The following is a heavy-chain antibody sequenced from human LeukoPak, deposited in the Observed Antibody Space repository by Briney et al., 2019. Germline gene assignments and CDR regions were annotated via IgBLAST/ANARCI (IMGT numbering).Heavy chain of an antibody. V-gene: IGHV3-21*04. D-gene: IGHD1-14*01. CDR3: AKATGYLL. CDR1: GFTFSDYS. CDR2: ITSSSSYI. Sequence: GGSLRLSCAASGFTFSDYSMNWVRQAPGRGLEWVSSITSSSSYIYYGDSVKGRFTISRDNAKNSLYLQMNSLRAEDTAVYYCAKATGYLLWGQGTLVTVSS. J-gene: IGHJ4*02.